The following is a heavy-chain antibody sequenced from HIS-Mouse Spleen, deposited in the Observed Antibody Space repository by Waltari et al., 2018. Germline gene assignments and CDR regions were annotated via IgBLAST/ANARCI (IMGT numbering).Heavy chain of an antibody. Sequence: QVQLQQWGAGLLKPSETLFLTCAVYGGSFSGYYWSWSRQPPGKGLEWIGEINHSGSTNYNPSLKSRVTISVDTSKNQFSLKLSSVTAADTAVYYCARGALRGSYYWGEYFQHWGQGTLVTVSS. CDR3: ARGALRGSYYWGEYFQH. CDR2: INHSGST. D-gene: IGHD1-26*01. J-gene: IGHJ1*01. V-gene: IGHV4-34*01. CDR1: GGSFSGYY.